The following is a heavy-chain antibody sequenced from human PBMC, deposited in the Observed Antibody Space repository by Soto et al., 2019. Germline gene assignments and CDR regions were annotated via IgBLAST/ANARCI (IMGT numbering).Heavy chain of an antibody. J-gene: IGHJ4*02. CDR3: AGGQQLFLDY. V-gene: IGHV4-59*08. CDR1: GGSISSYY. CDR2: IYYSGNT. Sequence: QVQLQESGPGLVKPSETLSLTCTVSGGSISSYYWSWIRQPPGKGLEWIGYIYYSGNTNYKPSLKSRVTISLDTSKSRLSLTLTSVTAADTAVSYCAGGQQLFLDYWGQGTLVTVSS. D-gene: IGHD6-13*01.